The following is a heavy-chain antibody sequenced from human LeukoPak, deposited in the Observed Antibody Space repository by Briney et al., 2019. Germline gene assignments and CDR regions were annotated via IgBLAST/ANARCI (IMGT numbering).Heavy chain of an antibody. CDR3: ARDGYCSGGSCYTSCAFDI. D-gene: IGHD2-15*01. CDR2: IIPIFGTA. Sequence: SVKVSCKASGGTFSSYAISWVRQAPGQGLEWMGGIIPIFGTANYAQKFQGRVTITADESTSTAYMELSSLRSEDTAVYYCARDGYCSGGSCYTSCAFDIWGQGTMVTVSS. CDR1: GGTFSSYA. J-gene: IGHJ3*02. V-gene: IGHV1-69*13.